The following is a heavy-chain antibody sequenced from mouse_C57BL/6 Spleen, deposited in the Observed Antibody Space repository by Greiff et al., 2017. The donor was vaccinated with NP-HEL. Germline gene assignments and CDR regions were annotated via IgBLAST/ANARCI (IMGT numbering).Heavy chain of an antibody. CDR1: GYAFTNYL. V-gene: IGHV1-54*01. Sequence: QVQLQQSGAELVRPGTSVKVSCKASGYAFTNYLIEWVKQRPGQGLEWIGVINPGSGGTTYNAKFKGKATLTADKSSSTAYMQLSSLTSEDSAVYFCARNYASEGFAYWGQGTLVTVSA. D-gene: IGHD1-1*02. CDR2: INPGSGGT. J-gene: IGHJ3*01. CDR3: ARNYASEGFAY.